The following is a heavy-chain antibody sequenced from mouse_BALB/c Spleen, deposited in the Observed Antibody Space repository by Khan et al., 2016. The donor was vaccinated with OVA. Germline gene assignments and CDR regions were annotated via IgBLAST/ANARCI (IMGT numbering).Heavy chain of an antibody. Sequence: EVELVESGGGLVQPGGSRKLSCAASGFTFSSYGMHWVRQAPEKGLEWVAYISGDSNTIYYADTVKGRFTIYRANPKNTLFLQITSLMSEDTARYYCATSYFYGYYFDYWGPGTTLTVSS. J-gene: IGHJ2*01. V-gene: IGHV5-17*02. CDR1: GFTFSSYG. CDR3: ATSYFYGYYFDY. D-gene: IGHD1-1*01. CDR2: ISGDSNTI.